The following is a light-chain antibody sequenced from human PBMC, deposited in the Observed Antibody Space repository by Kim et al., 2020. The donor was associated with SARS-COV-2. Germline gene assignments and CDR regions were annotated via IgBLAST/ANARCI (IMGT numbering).Light chain of an antibody. CDR1: RSNIGNNP. CDR3: ATWDSSLSVGV. CDR2: DND. Sequence: QSVLTQPPSVSAAPGHKVTISCSGSRSNIGNNPVSWYQQFPGTAPRLITYDNDKRPSGIPDRFSSSKSGTSATLGITGLRTGDEADYYCATWDSSLSVGVFGRGTKVNVL. V-gene: IGLV1-51*01. J-gene: IGLJ3*02.